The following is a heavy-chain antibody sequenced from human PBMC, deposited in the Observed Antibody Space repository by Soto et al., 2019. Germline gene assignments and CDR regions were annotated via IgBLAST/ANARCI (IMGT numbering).Heavy chain of an antibody. CDR1: GGSISRGAYY. V-gene: IGHV4-61*08. J-gene: IGHJ4*02. CDR3: ARLGGSYAVPLFDY. D-gene: IGHD1-26*01. Sequence: SEHLSLTCTVSGGSISRGAYYWNWIRQHPGKGLEWIGYIYYSGTTTNYNPSLKSRVTLSVDTSKNQFSLKLSSVTAADTAVYYCARLGGSYAVPLFDYWGQGTLVTVSS. CDR2: IYYSGTTT.